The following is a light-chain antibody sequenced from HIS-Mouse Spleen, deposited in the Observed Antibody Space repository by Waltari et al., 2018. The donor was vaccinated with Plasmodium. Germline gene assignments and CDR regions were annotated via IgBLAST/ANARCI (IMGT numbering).Light chain of an antibody. Sequence: EIVITQSPATLSVSPGERATLSCRASQSVTSNLAWYQQKPCQAPRLPIYGASTRATGIPARFSGSGSGTEFTLTISSLQSEDFAVYYCQQYNNWSFTFGPGTKVDIK. CDR1: QSVTSN. J-gene: IGKJ3*01. CDR2: GAS. CDR3: QQYNNWSFT. V-gene: IGKV3-15*01.